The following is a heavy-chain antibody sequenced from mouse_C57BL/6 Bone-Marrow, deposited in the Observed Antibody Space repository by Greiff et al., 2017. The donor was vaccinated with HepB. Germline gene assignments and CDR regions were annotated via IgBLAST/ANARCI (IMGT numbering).Heavy chain of an antibody. J-gene: IGHJ4*01. D-gene: IGHD1-1*01. CDR2: IYPGGGYT. CDR3: ARLVPYYYGSTYYYAMDD. V-gene: IGHV1-63*01. Sequence: VQLQQSGAELVRPGTSVKMSCKASGYTFTNYWIGWAKQRPGHGLEWIGDIYPGGGYTNYNEKFKGKATLTADKSSSTAYMQFSSLTSEDSAIYYCARLVPYYYGSTYYYAMDDWGQGASVTVSS. CDR1: GYTFTNYW.